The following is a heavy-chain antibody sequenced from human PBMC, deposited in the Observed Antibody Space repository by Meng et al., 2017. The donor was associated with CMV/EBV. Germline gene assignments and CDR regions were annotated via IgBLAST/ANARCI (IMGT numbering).Heavy chain of an antibody. CDR2: ISAYNGNT. D-gene: IGHD1-26*01. CDR1: GYTFTSYG. CDR3: ARGGPDSGSYSDDY. Sequence: ASVTVSCKASGYTFTSYGISWVRQAPGQGLEWMGWISAYNGNTNYAQKLQGRVTMTTATSTSTAYMELRSLRSDDTAVYYCARGGPDSGSYSDDYWGQGTLVTVSS. J-gene: IGHJ4*02. V-gene: IGHV1-18*01.